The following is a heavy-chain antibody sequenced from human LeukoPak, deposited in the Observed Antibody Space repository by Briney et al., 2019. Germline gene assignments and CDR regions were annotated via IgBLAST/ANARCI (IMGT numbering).Heavy chain of an antibody. CDR1: GFTFSSYA. J-gene: IGHJ4*02. D-gene: IGHD2-2*01. CDR2: ISGSGGST. Sequence: GGSLRLSCAASGFTFSSYAMSWVRQAPGKGLEWVSAISGSGGSTYYADSVKGRFTISRDNSKNTLYLQMNSLGAEDTAVYYCARQIVVVPAAPGGFDYWGQGTLVTVSS. CDR3: ARQIVVVPAAPGGFDY. V-gene: IGHV3-23*01.